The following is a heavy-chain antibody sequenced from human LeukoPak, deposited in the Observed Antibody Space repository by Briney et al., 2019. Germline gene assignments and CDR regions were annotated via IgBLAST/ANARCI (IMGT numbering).Heavy chain of an antibody. D-gene: IGHD6-6*01. CDR3: ARDRSSSYFRYDAFDI. CDR1: GFTFSSYW. V-gene: IGHV3-7*01. CDR2: IKQDGSEK. Sequence: GGSLRLSCAASGFTFSSYWMSWVRQAPGKGLEWVANIKQDGSEKYYVDSVKGRFTISRDNAKNSLYLQVNSLRAEDTAVYYCARDRSSSYFRYDAFDIWGQGTMVTVSS. J-gene: IGHJ3*02.